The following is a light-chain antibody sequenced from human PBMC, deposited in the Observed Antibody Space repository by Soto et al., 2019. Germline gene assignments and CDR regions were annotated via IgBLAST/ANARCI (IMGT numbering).Light chain of an antibody. CDR2: KAS. J-gene: IGKJ1*01. CDR3: QHYNSYLQA. V-gene: IGKV1-5*03. CDR1: QTISSW. Sequence: DIPMTQSPSTLSGSVGDRVTITCRASQTISSWLAWYQQKPGKAPKLLIYKASTLKSGFPSRFSGSGSGTEFTLTISSLQPDDFAAYYLQHYNSYLQAFGPGTKVELK.